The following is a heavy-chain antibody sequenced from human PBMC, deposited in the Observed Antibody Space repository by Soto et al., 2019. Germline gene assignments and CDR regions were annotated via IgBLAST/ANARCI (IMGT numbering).Heavy chain of an antibody. CDR1: GGSISSGGYY. J-gene: IGHJ4*02. CDR2: IYYSGST. D-gene: IGHD4-17*01. V-gene: IGHV4-31*03. Sequence: SETLSLTCTVSGGSISSGGYYWSWIRQHPGKGLEWIGYIYYSGSTYYNPSLKSRVTISVDTSKNQFSLKLSSVTAADTAVYYCARDSGLRPDYWGQGTLVTVSS. CDR3: ARDSGLRPDY.